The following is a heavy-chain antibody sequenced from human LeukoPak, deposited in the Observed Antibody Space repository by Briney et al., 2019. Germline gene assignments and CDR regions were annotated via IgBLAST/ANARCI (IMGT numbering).Heavy chain of an antibody. CDR2: INWNGGST. J-gene: IGHJ4*02. CDR1: GFTFDDYG. CDR3: AGVTYGDYTDYYFDY. D-gene: IGHD4-17*01. V-gene: IGHV3-20*04. Sequence: PGGSLRLSCAASGFTFDDYGMSWVRQAPGKGLEWVSGINWNGGSTGYADSVKGRFTISRDNAKNSLYLQMNSLRAEDTALYYCAGVTYGDYTDYYFDYWGQGTLVTVSS.